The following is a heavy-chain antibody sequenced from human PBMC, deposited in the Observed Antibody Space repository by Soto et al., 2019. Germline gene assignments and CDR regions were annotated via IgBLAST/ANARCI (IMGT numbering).Heavy chain of an antibody. Sequence: SETLSLTCTVSGGSISSFYWSWIRQPPGKGLEWIGYIYYSGSTNYNPSLKSRVTISVDTSKNTLFLQMDSVTAEDTAVYYCARGVPDHYATDVWGQGTTVTVSS. J-gene: IGHJ6*02. CDR2: IYYSGST. V-gene: IGHV4-59*12. CDR1: GGSISSFY. CDR3: ARGVPDHYATDV.